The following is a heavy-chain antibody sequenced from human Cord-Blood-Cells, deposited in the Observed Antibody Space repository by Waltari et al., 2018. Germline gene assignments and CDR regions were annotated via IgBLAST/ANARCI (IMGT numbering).Heavy chain of an antibody. CDR3: AIYKVDSGSYFDY. D-gene: IGHD1-26*01. CDR1: GGSFSGYY. Sequence: QVQLQQWGAGLLKPSETLSLTCAVYGGSFSGYYWSWIRQPPGKGLEWIGEINHSGSTNYHPSLKSRVTISVDTSKNQFSLKLSSVTAADTAVYYCAIYKVDSGSYFDYWGQGTLVTVSS. J-gene: IGHJ4*02. CDR2: INHSGST. V-gene: IGHV4-34*01.